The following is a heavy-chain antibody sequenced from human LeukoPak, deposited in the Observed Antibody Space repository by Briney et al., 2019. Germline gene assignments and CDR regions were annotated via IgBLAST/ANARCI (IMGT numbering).Heavy chain of an antibody. D-gene: IGHD2-15*01. CDR1: GYTFTGYY. J-gene: IGHJ4*02. V-gene: IGHV1-2*02. CDR2: INPKSGGK. Sequence: ASVKVSCKASGYTFTGYYMHWVRQPPGQGLEWMGWINPKSGGKNYAQKFQDRVTMTRATSISTAYMELSRLGSDDAAVCYCASQPSKLGGDYWGQGTLVTVSS. CDR3: ASQPSKLGGDY.